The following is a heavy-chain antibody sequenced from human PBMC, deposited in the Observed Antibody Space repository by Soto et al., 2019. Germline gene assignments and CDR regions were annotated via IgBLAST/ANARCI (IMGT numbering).Heavy chain of an antibody. Sequence: GGSLRLSCAASGFTFSSYSMNWVRQAPGKGLEWVSSISSSGSTIYYADSVKGRFTISRDNAKNSLYLQMNSLRAEDTAVYYCARDLSGYDRAFHYWGQGTLVTVSS. CDR3: ARDLSGYDRAFHY. J-gene: IGHJ4*02. V-gene: IGHV3-48*01. CDR1: GFTFSSYS. D-gene: IGHD5-12*01. CDR2: ISSSGSTI.